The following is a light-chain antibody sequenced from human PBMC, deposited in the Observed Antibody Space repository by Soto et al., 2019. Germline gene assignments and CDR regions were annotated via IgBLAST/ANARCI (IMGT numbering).Light chain of an antibody. CDR2: KVS. Sequence: DIVMTQTPLSSPVTLGQAASISCRSSQSLLHSDGNTYLSWFQQRPGQPPRLLIYKVSDRFSGVPDRFSGSVAGTDFTLTISRVEAEYVGIYYCMQATQSHWTFGQGTKVEIK. J-gene: IGKJ1*01. CDR3: MQATQSHWT. V-gene: IGKV2-24*01. CDR1: QSLLHSDGNTY.